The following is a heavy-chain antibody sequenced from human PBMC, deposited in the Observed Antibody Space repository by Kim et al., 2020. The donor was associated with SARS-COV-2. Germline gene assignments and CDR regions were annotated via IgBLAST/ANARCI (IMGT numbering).Heavy chain of an antibody. J-gene: IGHJ4*02. CDR1: GFTFSSRA. V-gene: IGHV3-23*01. Sequence: GGSLRLSCVASGFTFSSRAMSWVRQTPGKALEWVASINNGGNPYYADSVKGRFTVSRDIAKATLYLQMNSLRAEYTALYYCAKDHPSSGWPAFDSWGQGTPVTVSS. CDR2: INNGGNP. CDR3: AKDHPSSGWPAFDS. D-gene: IGHD6-19*01.